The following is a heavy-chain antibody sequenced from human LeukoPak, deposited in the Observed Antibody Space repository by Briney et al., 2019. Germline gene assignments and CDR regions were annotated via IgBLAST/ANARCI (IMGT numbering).Heavy chain of an antibody. D-gene: IGHD5-18*01. V-gene: IGHV5-51*01. CDR3: ARRGPLDTAMVNEFDY. CDR1: GYSFTSYW. J-gene: IGHJ4*02. CDR2: IYPSASHT. Sequence: GESLKISCKGSGYSFTSYWIGWVPQMPGRGLEGIGIIYPSASHTRSIPSFQGQVTISADKSISTAYLQWSSLKASDTAMYYCARRGPLDTAMVNEFDYWGQGTLVTVSS.